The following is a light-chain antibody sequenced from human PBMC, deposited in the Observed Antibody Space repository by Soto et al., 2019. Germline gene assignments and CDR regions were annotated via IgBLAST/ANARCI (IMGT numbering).Light chain of an antibody. CDR1: SPDFG. Sequence: QSALTQPASVSGSPGQSITISCSGISPDFGVSWYQHFPGKAPKLLMYRDVLRPSGVPDRFSASKSGTSASLAISGLRSDDEADYYCAAWDDSLRGWVFGGGTKLTVL. J-gene: IGLJ3*02. V-gene: IGLV1-47*01. CDR2: RDV. CDR3: AAWDDSLRGWV.